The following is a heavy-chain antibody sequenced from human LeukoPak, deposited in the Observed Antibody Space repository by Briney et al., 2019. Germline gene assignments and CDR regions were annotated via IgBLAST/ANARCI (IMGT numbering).Heavy chain of an antibody. J-gene: IGHJ4*02. CDR1: GGSISSYY. D-gene: IGHD3-9*01. CDR3: ARHPVLRYFDWLARPFDY. V-gene: IGHV4-59*04. CDR2: IYHSGTN. Sequence: SETLSLTCTVSGGSISSYYWSWIRQPPGKGLEWIGSIYHSGTNYYNPSLKSRVTISVDTSKNQFSLKLSSVTAADTAVYYCARHPVLRYFDWLARPFDYWGQGTLVTVSS.